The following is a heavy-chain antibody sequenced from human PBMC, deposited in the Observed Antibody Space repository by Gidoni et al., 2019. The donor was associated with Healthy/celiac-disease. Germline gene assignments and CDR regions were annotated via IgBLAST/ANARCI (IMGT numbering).Heavy chain of an antibody. Sequence: QVQLQESGPGLVKPSDTLSLTCTVSGGSICSYYWSWIRQPPGKGLEWIGYIYYSGSTNYNPSLKSRVTISVDTSKNQFSLKLSSVTAADTAVYYCARGGRFDWFTRENYYYMDVWGKGTTVTVSS. J-gene: IGHJ6*03. V-gene: IGHV4-59*01. D-gene: IGHD3-9*01. CDR3: ARGGRFDWFTRENYYYMDV. CDR2: IYYSGST. CDR1: GGSICSYY.